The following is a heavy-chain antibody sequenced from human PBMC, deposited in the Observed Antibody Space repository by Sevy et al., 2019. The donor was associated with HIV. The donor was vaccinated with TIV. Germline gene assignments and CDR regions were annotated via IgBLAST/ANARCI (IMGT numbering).Heavy chain of an antibody. J-gene: IGHJ6*02. CDR3: ARDLPGDGRMDV. Sequence: GGSLRLSCAASGFTFSSYEMNWVRQAPGKGLEWVSYISSSGSPIYYADSVKGRFTISRDNAKNSLYLQMNSLRAEDTAVYYCARDLPGDGRMDVWGQGTTVTVSS. D-gene: IGHD2-15*01. V-gene: IGHV3-48*03. CDR1: GFTFSSYE. CDR2: ISSSGSPI.